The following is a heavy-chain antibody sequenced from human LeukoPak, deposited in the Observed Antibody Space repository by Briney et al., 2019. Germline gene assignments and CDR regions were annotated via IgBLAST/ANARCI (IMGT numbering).Heavy chain of an antibody. V-gene: IGHV3-23*01. CDR1: GFTFSSYA. D-gene: IGHD2-2*01. J-gene: IGHJ4*02. Sequence: PGGSLRLSCAASGFTFSSYAMSWVRQAPGKGLEWVSAISGSGGSTYYADSVKGRFTISRDNSKNTLYLQMNSLRADDTAVYYCASRDCSSTSCYMYYFDYWGQGTLVTVPS. CDR2: ISGSGGST. CDR3: ASRDCSSTSCYMYYFDY.